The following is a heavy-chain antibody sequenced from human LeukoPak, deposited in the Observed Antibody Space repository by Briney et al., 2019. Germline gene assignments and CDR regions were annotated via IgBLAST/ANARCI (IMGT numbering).Heavy chain of an antibody. D-gene: IGHD3-3*01. J-gene: IGHJ4*02. CDR1: VFTFSSFA. CDR2: ISSNGGST. CDR3: ARDKGLRFLEWLDGILDY. Sequence: PGGSLRLSXAVSVFTFSSFAMHCVRHAPGKGLEYVSAISSNGGSTYYANSVKGRFTISREHSKNTVYLKMDSLRAEDMAVYYCARDKGLRFLEWLDGILDYWGQGTLVTVSS. V-gene: IGHV3-64*01.